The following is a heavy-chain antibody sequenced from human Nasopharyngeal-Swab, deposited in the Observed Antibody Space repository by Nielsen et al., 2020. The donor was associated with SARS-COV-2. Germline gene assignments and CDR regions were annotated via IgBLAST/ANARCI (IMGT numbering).Heavy chain of an antibody. CDR2: ISYDGSSS. V-gene: IGHV3-30*19. CDR1: GFTFSSYG. J-gene: IGHJ4*02. D-gene: IGHD1-26*01. Sequence: GVSLRLSCAASGFTFSSYGMHWVRQAPGKGLEWVAVISYDGSSSYYADSVKGRFIISRDNSKNTLYLRMNSLRAEDTAVYYCARGNGSYYLYIWDNWGQGTLVTVSS. CDR3: ARGNGSYYLYIWDN.